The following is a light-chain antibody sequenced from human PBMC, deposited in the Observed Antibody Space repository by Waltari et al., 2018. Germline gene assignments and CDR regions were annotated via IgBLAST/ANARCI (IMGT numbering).Light chain of an antibody. CDR2: DDS. Sequence: SHVLTQPPSVSVAPGQTAKITCVGNSVGSESVHWYQQRSGRAPEVVVYDDSARPSGIHERMSGAKSGNTATVTIARVEAGDEADYYCQLWDGITDHWVFGGGTKVTVL. V-gene: IGLV3-21*02. CDR1: SVGSES. J-gene: IGLJ3*02. CDR3: QLWDGITDHWV.